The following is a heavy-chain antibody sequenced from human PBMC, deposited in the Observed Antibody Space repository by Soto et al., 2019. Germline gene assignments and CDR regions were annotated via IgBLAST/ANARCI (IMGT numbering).Heavy chain of an antibody. Sequence: QVQLQESGPGLVKPSETLSLTCIVSGASMNTFYWTWIRQPPGKGLEWIGYIHHTGSTNSNPSLKSRVTISGDTSNNQFSLRLSSVTAADTAVYYYARAPSPKSSSWYWVDYWGQGTLVTVSS. CDR1: GASMNTFY. CDR2: IHHTGST. D-gene: IGHD6-13*01. V-gene: IGHV4-59*01. CDR3: ARAPSPKSSSWYWVDY. J-gene: IGHJ4*02.